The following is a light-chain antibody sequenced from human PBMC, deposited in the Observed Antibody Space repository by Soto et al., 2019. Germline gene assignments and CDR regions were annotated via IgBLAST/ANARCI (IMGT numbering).Light chain of an antibody. CDR3: YSYAGRNIWV. V-gene: IGLV2-8*01. Sequence: QSALAQPPSASGSPGQSVTISCTGYGSDIGAYKFVSWYQQHPGKAPKLMIFGVTERPSAVPDRFSGSKSGNTASLTVSGLQADDEAIYYCYSYAGRNIWVFGGGTKLTVL. J-gene: IGLJ3*02. CDR2: GVT. CDR1: GSDIGAYKF.